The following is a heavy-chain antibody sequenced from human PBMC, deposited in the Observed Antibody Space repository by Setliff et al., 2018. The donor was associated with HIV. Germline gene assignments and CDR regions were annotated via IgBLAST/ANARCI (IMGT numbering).Heavy chain of an antibody. D-gene: IGHD3-22*01. J-gene: IGHJ4*01. CDR1: GFSFSSYS. CDR2: IKQDGSDK. Sequence: GGSLRLSCAASGFSFSSYSMNWVRQAPGKGLEWVANIKQDGSDKFYVDSVKGRFAISRDNAKNSLNLEMNSLRAEDTAIYYCASSRPPDDSSGYLDHWGQGTLVTVSS. V-gene: IGHV3-7*03. CDR3: ASSRPPDDSSGYLDH.